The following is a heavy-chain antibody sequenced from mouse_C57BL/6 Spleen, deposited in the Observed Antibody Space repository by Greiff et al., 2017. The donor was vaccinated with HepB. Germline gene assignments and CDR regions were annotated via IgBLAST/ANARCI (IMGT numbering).Heavy chain of an antibody. J-gene: IGHJ4*01. CDR3: ARRGGNYPYYAMDY. D-gene: IGHD2-1*01. CDR1: GFTFSDYY. CDR2: ISNGGGST. V-gene: IGHV5-12*01. Sequence: EVKLMESGGGLVQPGGSLKLSCAASGFTFSDYYMYWVRQTPEKRLEWVAYISNGGGSTYYPDTVKGRFTISRDNAKNTLYLQMSRLKSEDTAMYYCARRGGNYPYYAMDYWGQGTSVTVSS.